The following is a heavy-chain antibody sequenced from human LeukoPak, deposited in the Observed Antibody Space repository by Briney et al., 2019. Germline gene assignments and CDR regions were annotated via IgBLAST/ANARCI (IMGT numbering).Heavy chain of an antibody. CDR2: ISSNSDYI. CDR3: ARDQSGSGWYY. J-gene: IGHJ4*02. CDR1: GFTFSIYS. V-gene: IGHV3-21*01. Sequence: PGGSLRLSCAASGFTFSIYSMDWVRQAPGKGLEWVSFISSNSDYIFYAESVKGRFTISRDNAQNSLYLQMNSLRVEDTAVYYCARDQSGSGWYYWGQGTLVTVSS. D-gene: IGHD6-19*01.